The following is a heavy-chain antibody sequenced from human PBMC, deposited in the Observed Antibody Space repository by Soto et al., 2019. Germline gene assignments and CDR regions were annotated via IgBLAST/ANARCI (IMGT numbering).Heavy chain of an antibody. D-gene: IGHD6-19*01. CDR3: ARDSNTQWLVYTAETHYYYYGMNV. Sequence: QVQLQESGPGLVKPSETLSLTCTVSGGSISSYYWSWIRQPPGKGLEWIGYIYYSGSTNYNPSLKSRVTISVDTSKNQFSLKLSSVTAADTAVYYCARDSNTQWLVYTAETHYYYYGMNVWGQGTTVTVSS. CDR2: IYYSGST. V-gene: IGHV4-59*01. CDR1: GGSISSYY. J-gene: IGHJ6*02.